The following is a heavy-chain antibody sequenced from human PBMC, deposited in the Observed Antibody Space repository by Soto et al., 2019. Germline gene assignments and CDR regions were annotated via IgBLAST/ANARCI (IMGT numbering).Heavy chain of an antibody. CDR3: ARVIPYNWFDP. CDR1: GGSISSDGYS. J-gene: IGHJ5*02. V-gene: IGHV4-30-2*01. Sequence: QLQLQESGSGLVKPSQTLSLTCAVSGGSISSDGYSWSWTRQPPGKGLEWIGYIYHSGSTYFNPSLKSRVTISVDRSKNQFSLKLSSVTAADTAVYYCARVIPYNWFDPWGQGTLVTVSS. CDR2: IYHSGST. D-gene: IGHD2-21*01.